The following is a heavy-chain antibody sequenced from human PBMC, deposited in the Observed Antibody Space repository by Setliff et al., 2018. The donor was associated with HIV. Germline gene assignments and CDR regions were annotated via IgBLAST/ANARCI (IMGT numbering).Heavy chain of an antibody. Sequence: GGSLRLSCAASGFTFDDYAMHWGRQSPGKGPEWVAGITWNSATIAYADSVQGRFTISRDNDRHYVSLQMNSLKTEDTAIYYCTTDLGSGRFSWNNNWGQGTLVTVSS. CDR1: GFTFDDYA. J-gene: IGHJ4*02. CDR3: TTDLGSGRFSWNNN. CDR2: ITWNSATI. D-gene: IGHD1-26*01. V-gene: IGHV3-9*01.